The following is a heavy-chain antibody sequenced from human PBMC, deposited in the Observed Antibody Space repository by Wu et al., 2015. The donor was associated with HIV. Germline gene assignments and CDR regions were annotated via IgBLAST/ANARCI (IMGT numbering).Heavy chain of an antibody. CDR1: GGTFSSYA. J-gene: IGHJ3*02. CDR3: ARRGRATVKTSHDAFDI. V-gene: IGHV1-69*05. D-gene: IGHD4-17*01. CDR2: IIPIFGTA. Sequence: QVQLVQSGAEVKKPGSSVKVSCKASGGTFSSYAISWVRQAPGQGLEWMGGIIPIFGTANYAQKFQGRVTITTDESTSTAYMELSSLRSEDTAVYYCARRGRATVKTSHDAFDIWGQGDKWSPSLQ.